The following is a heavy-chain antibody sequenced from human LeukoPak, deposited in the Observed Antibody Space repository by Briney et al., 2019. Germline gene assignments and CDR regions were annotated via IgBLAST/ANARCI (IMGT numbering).Heavy chain of an antibody. D-gene: IGHD3-22*01. J-gene: IGHJ4*02. V-gene: IGHV1-2*02. CDR1: GYTFTSYG. CDR2: INPNSGGT. Sequence: ASVKVSCKAPGYTFTSYGISWVRQAPGQGLEWMGWINPNSGGTNYAQKFLGRVTMTRDTSISTAYMELSRLRSDDTAVYYCARDKGMSSGYYYLDYWGQGTLVTVSS. CDR3: ARDKGMSSGYYYLDY.